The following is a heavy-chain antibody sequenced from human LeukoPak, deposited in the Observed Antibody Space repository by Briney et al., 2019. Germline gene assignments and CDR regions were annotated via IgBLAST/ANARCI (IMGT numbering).Heavy chain of an antibody. CDR3: ARVFWAGTAIDY. D-gene: IGHD3/OR15-3a*01. CDR2: ISSSSSTI. CDR1: GFTFSSYS. J-gene: IGHJ4*02. V-gene: IGHV3-48*01. Sequence: GGSLRLSCAASGFTFSSYSMNWARQAPGKGLEWVSYISSSSSTIQYADSVKGRFTISRDNAKNSLFLQMNSLRAEDAAVYYCARVFWAGTAIDYWGQGTLVTVSS.